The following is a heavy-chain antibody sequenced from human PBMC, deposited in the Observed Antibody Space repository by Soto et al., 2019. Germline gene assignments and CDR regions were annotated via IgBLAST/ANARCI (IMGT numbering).Heavy chain of an antibody. Sequence: VQLLESGGGLIQPGGSLRLSCAASGFTFSYGIHWLRQAPGKGLEWVAYISYDSSNKFYGDSVKGRFTISRDNFKNTQFLQMNSLRAEDPAVYYCAKLVIGYCSGNTCDDYWGQGTLVAVSS. CDR3: AKLVIGYCSGNTCDDY. CDR2: ISYDSSNK. J-gene: IGHJ4*02. V-gene: IGHV3-30*18. D-gene: IGHD2-15*01. CDR1: GFTFSYG.